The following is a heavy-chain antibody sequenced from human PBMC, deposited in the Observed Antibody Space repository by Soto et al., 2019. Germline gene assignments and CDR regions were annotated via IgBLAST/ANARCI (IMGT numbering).Heavy chain of an antibody. CDR3: AREDILGVRSFDY. Sequence: EVQLVESGGGLVQRGGYLRLSCAASGFTFSGYSVNWVRQAPGKGLEWISYISSGSKTIYYADSVKGRFTVSRDNAKNSQYLQMTSLTDEDTAVYYCAREDILGVRSFDYWGRGTLVTVSS. D-gene: IGHD3-10*01. CDR2: ISSGSKTI. V-gene: IGHV3-48*02. CDR1: GFTFSGYS. J-gene: IGHJ4*02.